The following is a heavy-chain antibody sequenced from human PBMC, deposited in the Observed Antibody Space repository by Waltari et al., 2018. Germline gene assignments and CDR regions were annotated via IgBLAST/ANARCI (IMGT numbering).Heavy chain of an antibody. CDR2: IRGSGDNT. D-gene: IGHD5-18*01. CDR1: GFTFSNYG. Sequence: EVQLVESGGDLVQPGGSLRLSCAASGFTFSNYGMSWVRQAPGKGLGWVSGIRGSGDNTNYADSVKGRFTISRDNSKNTLYLQMNSLRDEDTAAYYCAKDPQWDKALGSWGQGTLVTVSS. J-gene: IGHJ5*02. V-gene: IGHV3-23*04. CDR3: AKDPQWDKALGS.